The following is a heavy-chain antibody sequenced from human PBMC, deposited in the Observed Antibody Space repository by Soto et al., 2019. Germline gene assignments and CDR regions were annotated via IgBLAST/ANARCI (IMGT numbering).Heavy chain of an antibody. CDR3: ARDFDFWSGYYRFDAFAI. D-gene: IGHD3-3*01. V-gene: IGHV3-21*01. J-gene: IGHJ3*02. CDR2: ISSSSSYI. CDR1: GFTFSSYS. Sequence: GGSLRLSCAASGFTFSSYSMNWVRQAPGKGLEWVSSISSSSSYIYYADSVKGRFTISRDNAKNSLYLQMNSLRAEDTAVYYCARDFDFWSGYYRFDAFAIWGQGTMVTVSS.